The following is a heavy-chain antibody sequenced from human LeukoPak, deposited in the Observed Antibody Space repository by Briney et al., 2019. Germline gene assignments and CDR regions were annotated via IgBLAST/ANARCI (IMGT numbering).Heavy chain of an antibody. CDR1: GYTFTSYY. CDR3: ARARIAAAGRPMGYRAFDI. V-gene: IGHV1-46*01. D-gene: IGHD6-13*01. J-gene: IGHJ3*02. CDR2: INPSGGST. Sequence: ASVKVSCKASGYTFTSYYMHWVRQAPGQGLEWMGIINPSGGSTSYAQKFQGRVTMTRDTSTSTVYMELSSLRSEDTAVYYCARARIAAAGRPMGYRAFDIWGRGTMVTVSS.